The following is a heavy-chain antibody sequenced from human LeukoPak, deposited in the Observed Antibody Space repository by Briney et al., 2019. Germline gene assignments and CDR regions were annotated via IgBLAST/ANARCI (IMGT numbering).Heavy chain of an antibody. V-gene: IGHV4-34*01. D-gene: IGHD3-16*01. Sequence: SETLSLTCAVYGGSFSGYYWSWIRQPPGKGLEWIGEINYSGSTNYNPSLKSRVTISVDTSKNQFSLKLSSVTAADTAVYYCASFGLGYWGQGTLVTVSS. CDR2: INYSGST. CDR1: GGSFSGYY. CDR3: ASFGLGY. J-gene: IGHJ4*02.